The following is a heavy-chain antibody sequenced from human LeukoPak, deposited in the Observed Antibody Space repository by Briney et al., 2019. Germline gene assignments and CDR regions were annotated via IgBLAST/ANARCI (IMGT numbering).Heavy chain of an antibody. Sequence: SGGSLRLSCAASGFTFSSYSMNWVRQAPGKGLEWVSYISSSSGIIYADSVRGRFTISRDNAKNSLYLQMNSLRDEDTAAYYCARVLLRGVPGIDYWGQGTLVTVSS. D-gene: IGHD3-10*01. V-gene: IGHV3-48*02. CDR3: ARVLLRGVPGIDY. CDR1: GFTFSSYS. J-gene: IGHJ4*02. CDR2: ISSSSGII.